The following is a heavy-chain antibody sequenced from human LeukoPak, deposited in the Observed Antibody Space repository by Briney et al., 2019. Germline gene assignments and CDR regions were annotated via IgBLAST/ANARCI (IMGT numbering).Heavy chain of an antibody. Sequence: GGSLRLSCAAPGFTFSSYAMSWVRQAPGKGLEWVAVISYDGSNKYYADSVKGRFTISRDNSKDTLYLQMNSLRAEDTAVYYCARGAPQFGPKRYYGMDVWGQGTTVTVSS. V-gene: IGHV3-30*04. D-gene: IGHD3-16*01. CDR2: ISYDGSNK. CDR1: GFTFSSYA. CDR3: ARGAPQFGPKRYYGMDV. J-gene: IGHJ6*02.